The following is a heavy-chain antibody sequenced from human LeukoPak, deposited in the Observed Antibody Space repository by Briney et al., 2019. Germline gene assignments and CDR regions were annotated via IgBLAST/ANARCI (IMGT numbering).Heavy chain of an antibody. V-gene: IGHV3-23*01. J-gene: IGHJ4*02. Sequence: GGSLRLSCAASGFTFSSYAMNWVRQAPGKGLEWVSVISGSGGSTYYADSVKGRFTISRDNAKNSLYLQMNSLRAEDTAVYYCARTANFAAGYYIDYWGQGTLVTVSS. CDR3: ARTANFAAGYYIDY. D-gene: IGHD6-13*01. CDR1: GFTFSSYA. CDR2: ISGSGGST.